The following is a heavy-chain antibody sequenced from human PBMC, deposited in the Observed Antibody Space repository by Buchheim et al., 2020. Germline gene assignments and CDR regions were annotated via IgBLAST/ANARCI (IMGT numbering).Heavy chain of an antibody. Sequence: QVQLQESGPGLVKPSQTLSLTCSVSGDSIKTSNHYWTWIRQPAGKGPEWIGRVYSVGAGTSDYNPSLRRRVTMSVDPSKNPFSLKLSAVGAADTAVYYCATLPTGSAWFDTWGQG. CDR3: ATLPTGSAWFDT. CDR1: GDSIKTSNHY. D-gene: IGHD6-25*01. V-gene: IGHV4-61*02. CDR2: VYSVGAGTS. J-gene: IGHJ5*02.